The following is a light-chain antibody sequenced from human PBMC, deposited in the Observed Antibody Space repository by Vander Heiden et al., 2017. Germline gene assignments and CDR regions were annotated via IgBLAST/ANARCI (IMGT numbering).Light chain of an antibody. CDR3: MHAKDLPRT. J-gene: IGKJ1*01. CDR1: RTLAPTDGNAY. Sequence: DTVLPQTRLSLSVTPGQPASISCRPSRTLAPTDGNAYIFWYLQKPGQPPKPLIYGVSNRLSGVPERCSGSGSGTDITLTSSRVEAEDAGIYYCMHAKDLPRTFGQGTKVEI. V-gene: IGKV2D-29*01. CDR2: GVS.